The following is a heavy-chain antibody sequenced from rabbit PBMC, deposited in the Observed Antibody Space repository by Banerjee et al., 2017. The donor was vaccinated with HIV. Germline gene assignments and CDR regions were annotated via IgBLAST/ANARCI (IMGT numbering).Heavy chain of an antibody. D-gene: IGHD6-1*01. Sequence: QLVESGGGLVQPGGSLKLSCKASAFDLSTYGMSWVRQAPGKGLEWIGYIDPVFGSTYFASWVNGRFTISKTSSTTVTLQMTSLTAADTATYFCARHAYYGDYIGYGYAFNLWGQGTLVTVS. CDR1: AFDLSTYG. J-gene: IGHJ4*01. CDR2: IDPVFGST. V-gene: IGHV1S39*01. CDR3: ARHAYYGDYIGYGYAFNL.